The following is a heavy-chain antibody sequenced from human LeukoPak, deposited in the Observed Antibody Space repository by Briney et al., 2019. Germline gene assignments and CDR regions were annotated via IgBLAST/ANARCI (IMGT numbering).Heavy chain of an antibody. J-gene: IGHJ4*02. V-gene: IGHV4-39*01. CDR1: GGSISSSNW. Sequence: SETLSLTCAVSGGSISSSNWWSWVRQPPGKGLEWIGSIYYSGSTYHNPSLKSRVTISVDTSKNHFSLNLSSVTAADTAVYYCARRYSGSYFAQREHYYFDYWGQGTLVTVSS. CDR2: IYYSGST. D-gene: IGHD1-26*01. CDR3: ARRYSGSYFAQREHYYFDY.